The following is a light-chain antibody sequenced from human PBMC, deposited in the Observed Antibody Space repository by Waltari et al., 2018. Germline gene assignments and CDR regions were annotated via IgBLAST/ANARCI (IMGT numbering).Light chain of an antibody. Sequence: SYVLTQPPSVSVAPEKTARITCGGDNIASKSVHWYQQRPSQAPVVVIYYDSDRPSGIPERFSGSNSGNTATLTISRVEAGDEADYYCQVWDTSSDQFVIFGGGTKLTVL. CDR2: YDS. CDR3: QVWDTSSDQFVI. J-gene: IGLJ2*01. V-gene: IGLV3-21*01. CDR1: NIASKS.